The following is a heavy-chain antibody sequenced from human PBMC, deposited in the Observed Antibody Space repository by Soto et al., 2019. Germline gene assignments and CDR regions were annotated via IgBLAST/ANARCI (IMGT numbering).Heavy chain of an antibody. Sequence: TLSLTCTVSGVSISSGGYSWSWIRQPPGKGLEWIGYIYHSGSTYYNPSLKSRVTISVDRSKNQFSLKLSSVTAADTAVYYCARRTGKWLDFDYWGQGTLVTVSS. CDR2: IYHSGST. V-gene: IGHV4-30-2*01. D-gene: IGHD3-22*01. J-gene: IGHJ4*02. CDR3: ARRTGKWLDFDY. CDR1: GVSISSGGYS.